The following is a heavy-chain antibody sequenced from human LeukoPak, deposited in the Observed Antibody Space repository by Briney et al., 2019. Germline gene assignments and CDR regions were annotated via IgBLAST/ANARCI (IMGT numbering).Heavy chain of an antibody. J-gene: IGHJ4*02. D-gene: IGHD4-11*01. CDR1: GFTFSDYY. Sequence: GGSLRLSCAASGFTFSDYYMSWIRQAPGKGPEWVSYISSSGSTIYYADSVKGRFTISRDNAKNSLYLQMNSLRAEDTAVYYCARHTVTTGGPGLSRVYFDYWGQGTLVTVSS. CDR3: ARHTVTTGGPGLSRVYFDY. CDR2: ISSSGSTI. V-gene: IGHV3-11*04.